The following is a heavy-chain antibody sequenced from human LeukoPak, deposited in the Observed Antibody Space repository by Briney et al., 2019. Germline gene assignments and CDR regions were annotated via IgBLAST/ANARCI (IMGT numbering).Heavy chain of an antibody. CDR2: IGGSGVST. D-gene: IGHD2-15*01. Sequence: GGSLRLSCAASGFTFGSHAMSWVRQAPGKGLEWVSAIGGSGVSTYYADSVKGRFTISRDNSKTTLYLQMNSLRVEDTAVYYCAGVAAGSWFDPWGQGTLVTVSS. CDR1: GFTFGSHA. V-gene: IGHV3-23*01. CDR3: AGVAAGSWFDP. J-gene: IGHJ5*02.